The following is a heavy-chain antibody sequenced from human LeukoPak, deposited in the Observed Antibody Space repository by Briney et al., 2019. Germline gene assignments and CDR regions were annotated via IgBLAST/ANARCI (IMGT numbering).Heavy chain of an antibody. CDR1: GGSVSSGRDY. CDR3: ARDRPPLENGMDV. CDR2: IYYSGST. V-gene: IGHV4-61*01. J-gene: IGHJ6*02. Sequence: PSETLSLTCTVSGGSVSSGRDYWSWIRQPPGKGLEWIGFIYYSGSTNYNPSLKSRVTISVDTPKSQFSLNLNSVTAADTAVYYCARDRPPLENGMDVWGQGTTVTVSS.